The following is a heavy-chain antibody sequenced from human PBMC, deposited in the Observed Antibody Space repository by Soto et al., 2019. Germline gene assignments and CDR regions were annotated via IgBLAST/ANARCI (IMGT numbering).Heavy chain of an antibody. CDR2: LSHNGGST. CDR3: VKTSSAGYHWNPQYYNGRDV. V-gene: IGHV3-64D*06. J-gene: IGHJ6*02. D-gene: IGHD1-20*01. Sequence: PGGSLRLSCSASGFTFSTYVMHWVRQAPGKGLEYVSALSHNGGSTYYADSVKGRFTISRDNSKNTLHLQVTSLRAEDTAVYYCVKTSSAGYHWNPQYYNGRDVWGQGTTGTVSS. CDR1: GFTFSTYV.